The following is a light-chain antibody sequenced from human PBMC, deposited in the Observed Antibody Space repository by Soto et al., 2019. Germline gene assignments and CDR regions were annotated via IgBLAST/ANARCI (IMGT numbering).Light chain of an antibody. CDR2: GNS. CDR3: RSYDSSLSAYV. CDR1: SSNIGAGYD. Sequence: QSVLTQPPSVSGAPGQRVTISCTGSSSNIGAGYDVHWYHQLPGTAPKLLIYGNSNRPSGVADRFSGSKSGTSASLPITGLQAEDEEDFYCRSYDSSLSAYVFGTGTQVTVL. V-gene: IGLV1-40*01. J-gene: IGLJ1*01.